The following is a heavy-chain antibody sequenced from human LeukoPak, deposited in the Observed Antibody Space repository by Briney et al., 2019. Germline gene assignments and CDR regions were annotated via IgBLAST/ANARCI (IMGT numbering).Heavy chain of an antibody. V-gene: IGHV3-30*18. CDR2: ISYDGSNK. Sequence: GESLRLSCAASGFTFSSYGMHWVRQAPGKGLEWVAVISYDGSNKYYADSVKGRFTISRDNSKNTLYLQMNSLRAEDTAVYYCAKGPYYYGSGSYDPWGQGTLVTVSS. J-gene: IGHJ5*02. D-gene: IGHD3-10*01. CDR1: GFTFSSYG. CDR3: AKGPYYYGSGSYDP.